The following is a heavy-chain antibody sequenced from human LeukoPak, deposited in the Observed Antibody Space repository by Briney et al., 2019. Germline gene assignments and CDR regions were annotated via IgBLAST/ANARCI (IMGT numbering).Heavy chain of an antibody. J-gene: IGHJ4*02. CDR1: GYSFTSYW. CDR3: ARDYYDSSGYFDY. V-gene: IGHV5-51*01. Sequence: GESLKISCKGSGYSFTSYWIGWVRQMPGKGLEWMGTICSGDSDTRYSPSFQGQVTISADKSISTADLQWSSLKASDTAMYYCARDYYDSSGYFDYWGQGTLVTVSS. D-gene: IGHD3-22*01. CDR2: ICSGDSDT.